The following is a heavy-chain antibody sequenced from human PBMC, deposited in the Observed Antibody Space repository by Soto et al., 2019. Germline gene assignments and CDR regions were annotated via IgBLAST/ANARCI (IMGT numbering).Heavy chain of an antibody. CDR2: TYQSGSA. D-gene: IGHD6-13*01. CDR1: GGSISSGGYS. Sequence: SETLSLTCTVSGGSISSGGYSWTWIRQSPGKGLEWIGYTYQSGSAYYNPSLKSRVTISVDRSKNQFSLNLTSVTAADTAVYYCARGTYRSKTDFDYWGQGTLVTVSS. V-gene: IGHV4-30-2*06. CDR3: ARGTYRSKTDFDY. J-gene: IGHJ4*02.